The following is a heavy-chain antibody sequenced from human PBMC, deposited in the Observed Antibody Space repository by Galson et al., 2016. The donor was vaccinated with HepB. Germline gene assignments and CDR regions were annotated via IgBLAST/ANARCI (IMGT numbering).Heavy chain of an antibody. Sequence: SETLSLTCSVSGDSISSYYWSWIRQPPGKGLEWIGHIYYSGSTNYDPSLKSRVTISVDTSKNQFSLKLSSVTAADTAVYYCARSRLYSGYYDYWGQGTLVTVSS. V-gene: IGHV4-59*01. CDR1: GDSISSYY. D-gene: IGHD3-22*01. CDR2: IYYSGST. J-gene: IGHJ4*02. CDR3: ARSRLYSGYYDY.